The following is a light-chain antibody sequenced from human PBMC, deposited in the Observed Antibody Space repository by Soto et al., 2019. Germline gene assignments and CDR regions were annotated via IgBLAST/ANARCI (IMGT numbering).Light chain of an antibody. CDR1: QSISIY. V-gene: IGKV1-39*01. CDR3: QQTYSGPLT. Sequence: DIQMTQSPSTLSASVGDRVTITCRASQSISIYLNWYQQKPGKAPKVLIYTASSLQSGVPSRFSGIGSGTDFTLSISSLQPEDFATYYCQQTYSGPLTFSGGTKVDIK. CDR2: TAS. J-gene: IGKJ4*01.